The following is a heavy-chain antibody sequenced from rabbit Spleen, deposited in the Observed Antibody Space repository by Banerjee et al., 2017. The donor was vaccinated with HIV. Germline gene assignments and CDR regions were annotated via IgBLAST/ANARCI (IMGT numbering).Heavy chain of an antibody. Sequence: QEQLVESGGGLVQPGASLTLTCTASRFSFSVNYDMCWVRQAPGKGLEWIGCIYTGNGKTYYASWAKGRFTISKTSTTVDLKMTSLTVADTATYFCARDGYTAGSDYVGGLWGPGTLVTVS. CDR3: ARDGYTAGSDYVGGL. CDR1: RFSFSVNYD. CDR2: IYTGNGKT. V-gene: IGHV1S45*01. D-gene: IGHD4-2*01. J-gene: IGHJ6*01.